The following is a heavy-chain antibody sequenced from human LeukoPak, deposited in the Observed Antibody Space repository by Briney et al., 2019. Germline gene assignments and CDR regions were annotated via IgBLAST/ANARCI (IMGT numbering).Heavy chain of an antibody. CDR1: GFTFSSYA. V-gene: IGHV3-30-3*01. Sequence: GGSLRLSCAASGFTFSSYAMHWVRQAPGKGLEWVAVISYDGSNKYYADSVKGRFTISRDNSKNTLYLQMNSLRAEDTAVYYAMVRGVIIDRQFDYWGQGTLVTVSS. J-gene: IGHJ4*02. CDR3: MVRGVIIDRQFDY. CDR2: ISYDGSNK. D-gene: IGHD3-10*01.